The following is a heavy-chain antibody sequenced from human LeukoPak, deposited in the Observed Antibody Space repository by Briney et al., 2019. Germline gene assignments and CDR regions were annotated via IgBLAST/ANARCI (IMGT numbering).Heavy chain of an antibody. CDR2: ISSGSSTI. J-gene: IGHJ5*02. CDR1: GFTFSSYE. V-gene: IGHV3-48*03. CDR3: ARDLYNGFDP. Sequence: GGSLRLSCAASGFTFSSYEMNWVRQAPGKGLEWVSYISSGSSTIYYADSVKGRFTISRDNAKNTLYLQMNSLRAEDTGVYYCARDLYNGFDPWGQGTLVTVSS.